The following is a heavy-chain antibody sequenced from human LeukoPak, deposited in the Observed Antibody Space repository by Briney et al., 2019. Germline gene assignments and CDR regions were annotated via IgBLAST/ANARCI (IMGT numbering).Heavy chain of an antibody. CDR1: GFTFDDYA. CDR2: ISWNSGSI. J-gene: IGHJ4*02. V-gene: IGHV3-9*01. Sequence: GRSLRLSCAASGFTFDDYAMPWVRHAPGKGLEWVSGISWNSGSIGYADSVKGRFTISRDNAKNSLYLQMNSLRAEDTALYYCAKGISGSYYYYFDYWGQGTLVTVSS. D-gene: IGHD1-26*01. CDR3: AKGISGSYYYYFDY.